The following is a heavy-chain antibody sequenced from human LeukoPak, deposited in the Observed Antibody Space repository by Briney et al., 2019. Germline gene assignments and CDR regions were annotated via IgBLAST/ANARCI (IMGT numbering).Heavy chain of an antibody. Sequence: SETLSLTCAVYGGSFSGYFWSWIRQPPGKGLEWIGEINHSGSTNYNPSLKSRVTISVDTSKNQFSLKLSSVTAADTAVYYCARGRFNCSSTSCYTRSFDPWGQGTLVTVSS. CDR2: INHSGST. CDR1: GGSFSGYF. D-gene: IGHD2-2*02. V-gene: IGHV4-34*01. CDR3: ARGRFNCSSTSCYTRSFDP. J-gene: IGHJ5*02.